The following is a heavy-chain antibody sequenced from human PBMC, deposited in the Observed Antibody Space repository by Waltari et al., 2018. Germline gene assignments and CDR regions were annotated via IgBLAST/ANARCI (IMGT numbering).Heavy chain of an antibody. CDR2: IIPIFGTA. D-gene: IGHD5-12*01. J-gene: IGHJ4*02. V-gene: IGHV1-69*14. Sequence: QVLLVQSGAEVMKPGSSVKVSCKASGATFSSYAIRWVRQHPGQGLEWMGGIIPIFGTANYAQKFQGRVTITADKSTSTAYMELSSLRSEDTAVYYCARTPERWLQLGYYFDYWGQGTMVTVSS. CDR3: ARTPERWLQLGYYFDY. CDR1: GATFSSYA.